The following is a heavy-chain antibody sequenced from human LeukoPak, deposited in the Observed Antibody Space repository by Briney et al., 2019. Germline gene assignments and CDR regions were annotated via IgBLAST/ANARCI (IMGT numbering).Heavy chain of an antibody. D-gene: IGHD6-13*01. CDR2: IYHSGST. J-gene: IGHJ6*02. CDR3: ARVGSSWSYGMDV. V-gene: IGHV4-30-2*01. Sequence: PSETLSLTCAVSGGSISSGGYSWSWIQQPPGKGLEWIGYIYHSGSTYYNPSLKSRVTISVDRSKNQFSLKLSSVTAADTAVYYCARVGSSWSYGMDVWGQGTTVTVSS. CDR1: GGSISSGGYS.